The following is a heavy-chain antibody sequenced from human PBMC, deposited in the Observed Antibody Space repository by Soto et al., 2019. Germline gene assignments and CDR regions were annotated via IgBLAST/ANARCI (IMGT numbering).Heavy chain of an antibody. J-gene: IGHJ5*02. Sequence: QEHLVESGGGVVQPGRSLRLSCAASRFNFNIYAMHWVRQAPSKGPEWVALISKDGSTKYYADSVKGRFTISRDNAKNTLFLQMDSLRPDDTAVYYCARVTKEKWLVKWFDPWGQGTLVTVSS. V-gene: IGHV3-30-3*01. CDR3: ARVTKEKWLVKWFDP. D-gene: IGHD6-19*01. CDR1: RFNFNIYA. CDR2: ISKDGSTK.